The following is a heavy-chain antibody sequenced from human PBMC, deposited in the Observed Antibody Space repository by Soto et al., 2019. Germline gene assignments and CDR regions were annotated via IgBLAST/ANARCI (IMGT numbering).Heavy chain of an antibody. D-gene: IGHD3-10*01. J-gene: IGHJ4*02. Sequence: QVQLVQSGDEVKKPGSSVKVSCKASGGTFSTYAISWVRQAPGQGLEWMGGIIPFFGTANYEQKFQGRVTITADKSTTTACMELSSLISDDTAVYYCAKSFSSETYYFDFWGQGTLVTVSS. CDR2: IIPFFGTA. V-gene: IGHV1-69*06. CDR3: AKSFSSETYYFDF. CDR1: GGTFSTYA.